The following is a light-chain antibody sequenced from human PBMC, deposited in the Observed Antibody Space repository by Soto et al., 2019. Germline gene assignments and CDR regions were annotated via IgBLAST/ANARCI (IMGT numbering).Light chain of an antibody. V-gene: IGLV2-14*01. CDR3: SSYTTSSTWV. J-gene: IGLJ3*02. Sequence: QSALTQPASVSGSPGQSITISCTGTSSDVGGYNYVSWYQQHPGKAPKLIIYEVSNRPSGVSNRFSGSKSGNTPSLTISGRQGEDEADYYCSSYTTSSTWVFGGGTKLTVL. CDR2: EVS. CDR1: SSDVGGYNY.